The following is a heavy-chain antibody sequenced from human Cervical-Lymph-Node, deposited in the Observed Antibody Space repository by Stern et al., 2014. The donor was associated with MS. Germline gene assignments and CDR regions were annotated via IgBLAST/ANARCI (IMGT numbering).Heavy chain of an antibody. CDR3: ARQRTTGHMDFDY. Sequence: VQLVESGAEVKKPGASVNVSCVTSGYTFTTYYVHWVRQAPGQGLEWMGIINTSDGDTSHTRRFQDRVTMTRDTSASTVYLKLSSLKSEDTAVYYCARQRTTGHMDFDYWGQGTLVTVSS. J-gene: IGHJ4*02. CDR2: INTSDGDT. D-gene: IGHD1-1*01. V-gene: IGHV1-46*01. CDR1: GYTFTTYY.